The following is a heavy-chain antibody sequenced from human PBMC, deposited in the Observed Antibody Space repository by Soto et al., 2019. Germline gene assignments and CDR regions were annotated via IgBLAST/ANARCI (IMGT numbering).Heavy chain of an antibody. V-gene: IGHV3-64*01. CDR1: GFIFSTFP. CDR3: TRPSKSSNGWYRGDGFDV. J-gene: IGHJ3*01. D-gene: IGHD6-19*01. CDR2: ISSNGGST. Sequence: EVQLVESGGGLVQPGESLRLSCAASGFIFSTFPMHWVRQAPGKGLEYVSAISSNGGSTYYANSVKGRFTISRDNSKNPLYLQMGSLRAEDMAVYYCTRPSKSSNGWYRGDGFDVWGLGTMVTVSS.